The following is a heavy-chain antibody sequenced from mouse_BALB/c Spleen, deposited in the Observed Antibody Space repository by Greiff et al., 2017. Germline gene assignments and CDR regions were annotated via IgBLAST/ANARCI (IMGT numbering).Heavy chain of an antibody. Sequence: VMLVESGPGLVAPSQSLSITCTVSGFSLTSYGVHWVRQPPGKGLEWLGVIWAGGSTNYNSALMSRLSISKDNSKSQVFLKMNSLQTDDTAMYYCASPTARATAWFAYWGQGTLVTVSA. D-gene: IGHD3-2*01. CDR1: GFSLTSYG. CDR3: ASPTARATAWFAY. V-gene: IGHV2-9*02. CDR2: IWAGGST. J-gene: IGHJ3*01.